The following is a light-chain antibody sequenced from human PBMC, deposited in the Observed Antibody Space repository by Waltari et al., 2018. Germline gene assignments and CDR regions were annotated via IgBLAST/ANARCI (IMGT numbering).Light chain of an antibody. CDR3: QQYNSYPCT. CDR1: QSVSTW. Sequence: DIQMTQSPSTLSASVGDRVTITCRASQSVSTWLAWYQQKPGKAPKLLIYKASTLETGVPSRFSGSGSGTEFALTISSLQPDDFATYYCQQYNSYPCTCGQESKVEI. CDR2: KAS. J-gene: IGKJ1*01. V-gene: IGKV1-5*03.